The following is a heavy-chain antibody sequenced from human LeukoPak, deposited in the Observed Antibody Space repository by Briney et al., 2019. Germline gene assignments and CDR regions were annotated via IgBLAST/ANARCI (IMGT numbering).Heavy chain of an antibody. CDR2: IYHSGTT. V-gene: IGHV4-4*02. J-gene: IGHJ4*02. CDR3: ARSYFGSGTFDGFDY. CDR1: GTSISLSNW. D-gene: IGHD3-10*01. Sequence: SETLSLTCAVSGTSISLSNWWTWVRQPPGKGLEWIGEIYHSGTTNYNPSLKSRVTISLDKSRNQFSLNLNSVSAADTAVYYCARSYFGSGTFDGFDYWGQGTLVTVSS.